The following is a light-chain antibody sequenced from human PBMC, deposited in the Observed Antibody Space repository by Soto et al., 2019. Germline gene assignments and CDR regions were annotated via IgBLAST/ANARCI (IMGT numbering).Light chain of an antibody. Sequence: EIVMTQSPATLSVSPGERATLSCRASQSVSSNLAWYQQKPGQAPRLLIYGASTRATGIPARFSGSGSGTEFTLTISSLQSEDFAVYYCHQYNNWPRFTFGRGTKVDIK. CDR3: HQYNNWPRFT. J-gene: IGKJ3*01. CDR1: QSVSSN. V-gene: IGKV3-15*01. CDR2: GAS.